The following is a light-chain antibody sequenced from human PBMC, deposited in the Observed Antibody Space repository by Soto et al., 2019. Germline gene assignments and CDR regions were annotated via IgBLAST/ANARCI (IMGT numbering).Light chain of an antibody. CDR3: QQYNSYSEA. CDR1: QSISSW. J-gene: IGKJ1*01. V-gene: IGKV1-5*03. CDR2: KAS. Sequence: DIQMTQSPSTLSASVGDRVTITCRASQSISSWLAWYQQKSGKAPKLLIYKASSLESGVPSRFSGSGSGTEFTLTIISLQPDDVATYYCQQYNSYSEAFGQGTKVDIK.